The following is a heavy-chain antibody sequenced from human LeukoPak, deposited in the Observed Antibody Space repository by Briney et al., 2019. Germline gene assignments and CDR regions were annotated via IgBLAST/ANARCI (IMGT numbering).Heavy chain of an antibody. V-gene: IGHV3-48*01. Sequence: GGSLRLSCAVSGFTFSSYSMTWVRQAPGKGLEWVSYISSTSSTVYYADSVKGRFTICRDNVKNSLYLQMNSLRAEDTAVYYCARGRDSSSSYPGYWGQGTLVTVSS. CDR1: GFTFSSYS. D-gene: IGHD6-6*01. CDR3: ARGRDSSSSYPGY. J-gene: IGHJ4*02. CDR2: ISSTSSTV.